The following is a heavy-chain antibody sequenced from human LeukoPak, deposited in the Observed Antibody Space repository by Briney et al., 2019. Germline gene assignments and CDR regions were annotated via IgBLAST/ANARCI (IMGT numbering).Heavy chain of an antibody. Sequence: GASVEVSCKASGYTFTGYYMHWVRQAPGQGLEWMGRINPNSGGTNYAQKFQGRVTMTRDTSITTAYMELSSLRSEDTAVYYCARDYYYDTSGHRSEYFDLWGRGTLVTVSS. CDR1: GYTFTGYY. CDR2: INPNSGGT. CDR3: ARDYYYDTSGHRSEYFDL. J-gene: IGHJ2*01. V-gene: IGHV1-2*06. D-gene: IGHD3-22*01.